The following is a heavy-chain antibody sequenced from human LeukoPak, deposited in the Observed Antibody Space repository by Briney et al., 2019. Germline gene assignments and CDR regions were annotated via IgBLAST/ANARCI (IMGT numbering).Heavy chain of an antibody. CDR2: IRYDGSNK. CDR3: AKDYYDSSGYQRSGY. V-gene: IGHV3-30*02. CDR1: GFTFSSYG. J-gene: IGHJ4*02. Sequence: GGSLRLSCAASGFTFSSYGMHWVSQAPGKGMEWVAFIRYDGSNKYYADSVKGRFTMSRDNSKNTLYLQMNSLRAEDTAVYYCAKDYYDSSGYQRSGYWGQGTLVTVSS. D-gene: IGHD3-22*01.